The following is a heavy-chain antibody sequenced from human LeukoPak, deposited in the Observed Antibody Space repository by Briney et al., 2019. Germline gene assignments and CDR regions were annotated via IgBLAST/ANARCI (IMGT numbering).Heavy chain of an antibody. CDR3: AKTKSGIAVAGTFDY. CDR1: GFTFSSYG. V-gene: IGHV3-30*18. Sequence: SGRSLRLSCAASGFTFSSYGMPWVRQAPGKGLEWVAVISYDGSNKYYADSVKGRFTISRDNSKNTLYLQMNSLRAEDTAVYYCAKTKSGIAVAGTFDYWGQGTLVTVSS. CDR2: ISYDGSNK. D-gene: IGHD6-19*01. J-gene: IGHJ4*02.